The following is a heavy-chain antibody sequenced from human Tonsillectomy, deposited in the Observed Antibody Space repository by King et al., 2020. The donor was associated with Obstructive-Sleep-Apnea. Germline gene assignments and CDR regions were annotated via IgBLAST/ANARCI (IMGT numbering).Heavy chain of an antibody. CDR1: GFTFSSYW. Sequence: VQLVESGGGLVQPGGSLRLSCAASGFTFSSYWMHWVRQAPGKGLVWVSRINNDGRSTSYADSVKGRFTISRDNAKNTLYLQMNRLRAEDTAVYYCAREGSYYYDSSGYYYDYWGQGTLVTVSS. CDR2: INNDGRST. CDR3: AREGSYYYDSSGYYYDY. J-gene: IGHJ4*02. D-gene: IGHD3-22*01. V-gene: IGHV3-74*01.